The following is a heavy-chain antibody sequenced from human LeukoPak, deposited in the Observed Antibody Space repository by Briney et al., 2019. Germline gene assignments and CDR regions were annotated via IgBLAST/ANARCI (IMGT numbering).Heavy chain of an antibody. CDR1: DSSITSTYY. CDR2: VFRLQTVRT. D-gene: IGHD2-8*01. CDR3: ARVLHAPYLIDS. J-gene: IGHJ4*02. Sequence: SETLSLTCTVSDSSITSTYYWAWFRQPPGKGPEWIATVFRLQTVRTFYNPSLESRVTMSLDPSQNQFSLNLTSVTAADTALYFCARVLHAPYLIDSWGQGTLVTVSS. V-gene: IGHV4-38-2*02.